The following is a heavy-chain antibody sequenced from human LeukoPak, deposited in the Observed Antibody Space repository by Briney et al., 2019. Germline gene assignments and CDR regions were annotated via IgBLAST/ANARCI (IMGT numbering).Heavy chain of an antibody. D-gene: IGHD1-26*01. CDR2: IYYSGST. Sequence: SETLSLTCTVSGGSISSGDYYWSWIRQPPGKGLEWIGYIYYSGSTYYNPSLKSRVTIPVDTSKNQFSLKLSSVTAADTAVYYCARLFSGSYYGSSSYFDYWGQGTLVTVSP. V-gene: IGHV4-30-4*01. CDR1: GGSISSGDYY. CDR3: ARLFSGSYYGSSSYFDY. J-gene: IGHJ4*02.